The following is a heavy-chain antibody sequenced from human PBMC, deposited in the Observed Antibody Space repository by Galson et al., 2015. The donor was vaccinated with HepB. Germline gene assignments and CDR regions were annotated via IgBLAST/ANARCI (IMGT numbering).Heavy chain of an antibody. J-gene: IGHJ4*02. CDR2: ISTSSTYI. V-gene: IGHV3-21*01. Sequence: SLRLSCAASGFTLSSYSMNWVRQAPGKGLERVSSISTSSTYIYYADSVKGRFTISRDNAKNSLYLQMNSLRAEDTAVYYCARAYSSSWYEVDYWGQGTLVTVSS. CDR1: GFTLSSYS. D-gene: IGHD6-13*01. CDR3: ARAYSSSWYEVDY.